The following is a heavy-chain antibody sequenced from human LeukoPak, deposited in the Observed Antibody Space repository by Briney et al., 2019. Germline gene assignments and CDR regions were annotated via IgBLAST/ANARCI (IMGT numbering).Heavy chain of an antibody. CDR1: GGSISSSSYY. V-gene: IGHV4-39*07. CDR2: IYYSGST. J-gene: IGHJ6*03. Sequence: PSETLSLTCTVSGGSISSSSYYWGWIRQPPGKGLEWIGSIYYSGSTYYNPSLTSRDTISVDTSKNQFSLKLSSVTAADTAVYYCARLMPRGGNYRHYYYYYYMDVWGKGTTVTISS. D-gene: IGHD4-23*01. CDR3: ARLMPRGGNYRHYYYYYYMDV.